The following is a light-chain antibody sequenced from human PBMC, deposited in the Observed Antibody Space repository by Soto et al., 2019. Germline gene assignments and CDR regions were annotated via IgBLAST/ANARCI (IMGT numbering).Light chain of an antibody. CDR1: SGSIASNY. J-gene: IGLJ3*02. CDR2: EDN. Sequence: NFMLTQPHSVSESPGKTVTISCTRSSGSIASNYVQWYQQRPGSAPTTVIYEDNQRPSGVPDRFSGSIDSSSNSASLTISGLKTEDEDDYYCQSYDISNPCVFGGGTKLTVL. V-gene: IGLV6-57*03. CDR3: QSYDISNPCV.